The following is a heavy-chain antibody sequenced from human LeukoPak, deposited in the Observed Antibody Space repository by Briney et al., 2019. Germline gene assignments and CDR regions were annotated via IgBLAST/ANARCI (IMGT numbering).Heavy chain of an antibody. Sequence: GGSLRLSCAASAFTFSSYAMSWVRQAPGKGVEWVSAISGSGGSTYYADSVKGRFTIPRDNSKNTPYLQMNSLRAEATAVYYCAKSRLAVAGTCDYWGQGTLVTVSS. V-gene: IGHV3-23*01. CDR3: AKSRLAVAGTCDY. CDR1: AFTFSSYA. D-gene: IGHD6-19*01. CDR2: ISGSGGST. J-gene: IGHJ4*02.